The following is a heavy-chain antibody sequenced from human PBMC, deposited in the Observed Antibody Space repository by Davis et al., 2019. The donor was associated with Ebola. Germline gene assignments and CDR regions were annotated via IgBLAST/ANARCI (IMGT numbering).Heavy chain of an antibody. CDR3: ARRRITIFGGSWFDP. V-gene: IGHV4-39*01. Sequence: MPGGSLRLSCTVSGGSISSSSYYWGWIRQPPGKGLEWIESIYYSGSTYYNPSLKSRVTISVDTSKNQFSLKLSSVTAADTAVYYCARRRITIFGGSWFDPWGQGTLVTVSS. J-gene: IGHJ5*02. D-gene: IGHD3-3*01. CDR2: IYYSGST. CDR1: GGSISSSSYY.